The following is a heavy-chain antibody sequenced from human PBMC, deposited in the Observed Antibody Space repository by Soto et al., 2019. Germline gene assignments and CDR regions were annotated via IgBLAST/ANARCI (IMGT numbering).Heavy chain of an antibody. CDR3: ARGKRYCSGGSCYSMGAWFDP. CDR1: GWSFSGYY. CDR2: INHSGST. Sequence: SETLSLTCAVYGWSFSGYYWSLIRLPPGKGLEWIGEINHSGSTNYNPSLKSRVTISVDTSKNQFSLKLSSVTAADTAVYYCARGKRYCSGGSCYSMGAWFDPWGQGTLVTVSS. V-gene: IGHV4-34*01. J-gene: IGHJ5*02. D-gene: IGHD2-15*01.